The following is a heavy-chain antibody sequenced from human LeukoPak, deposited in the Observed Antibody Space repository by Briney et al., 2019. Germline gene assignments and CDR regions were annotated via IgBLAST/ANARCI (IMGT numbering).Heavy chain of an antibody. V-gene: IGHV4-59*01. CDR2: IYYSGST. CDR1: GGSISSYY. J-gene: IGHJ3*02. CDR3: ARDGSCSSTSCYGYAFDI. D-gene: IGHD2-2*01. Sequence: PSETLSLTCTVSGGSISSYYWSWIRQPPGKGLEWIGYIYYSGSTNYNPSLKSRVTISVDTSKNQFSLKLSSVTAADTAVYYCARDGSCSSTSCYGYAFDIWGQGTMVTVSS.